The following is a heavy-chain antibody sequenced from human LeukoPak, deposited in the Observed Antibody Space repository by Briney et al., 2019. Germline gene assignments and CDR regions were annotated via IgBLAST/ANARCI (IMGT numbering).Heavy chain of an antibody. J-gene: IGHJ6*02. Sequence: GGSLRLSCAASGFTISRNYMSWVRQAPGKGVEWVSVIYSSVTTSYPHSLHRPFTISTDNSKNTLYLQMNSLRAEDTAVYYSASSGHDISLYGMDVWGQGTTVTVPS. CDR2: IYSSVTT. CDR1: GFTISRNY. CDR3: ASSGHDISLYGMDV. V-gene: IGHV3-53*01. D-gene: IGHD3-9*01.